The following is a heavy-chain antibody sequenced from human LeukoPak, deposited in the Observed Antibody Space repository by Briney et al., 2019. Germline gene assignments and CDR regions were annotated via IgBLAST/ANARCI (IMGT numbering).Heavy chain of an antibody. J-gene: IGHJ4*02. CDR3: ARDRDGGDYYDSSGYSHFDH. D-gene: IGHD3-22*01. CDR1: GFTFSSYW. CDR2: IKQDGSEK. Sequence: PGGSLRLSCAAYGFTFSSYWMSWVRQAPGKGLEWLAKIKQDGSEKYYVDSVKGRFTISRDNAKNSLYLQMNSLKAEDTAVYYCARDRDGGDYYDSSGYSHFDHWGQGTLVTVSS. V-gene: IGHV3-7*01.